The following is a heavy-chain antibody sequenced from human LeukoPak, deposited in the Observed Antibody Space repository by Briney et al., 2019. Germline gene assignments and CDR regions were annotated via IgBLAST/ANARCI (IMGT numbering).Heavy chain of an antibody. V-gene: IGHV3-33*01. Sequence: GGSLRLSCAASGFTFSSYGMHWVRQAPGKGLEWVAVIWYDGSNKYYADSVKGRFTISRDNSKNTLYLQMNSLRADDTAVYYCASRSPALDYWGQGTLVTVSS. J-gene: IGHJ4*02. D-gene: IGHD2-2*01. CDR3: ASRSPALDY. CDR2: IWYDGSNK. CDR1: GFTFSSYG.